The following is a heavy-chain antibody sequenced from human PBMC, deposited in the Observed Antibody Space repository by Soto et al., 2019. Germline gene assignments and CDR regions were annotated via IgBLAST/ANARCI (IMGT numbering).Heavy chain of an antibody. CDR3: ARASLRFVGGGFLEWFMTTLYGMDV. J-gene: IGHJ6*02. CDR2: ISYDGSNK. D-gene: IGHD3-3*01. V-gene: IGHV3-30-3*01. Sequence: PGGSLRLSCAASGFTFSSYAMHWVRQAPGKGLEWVAVISYDGSNKYYADSVKGRFTISRDNSKNTLYLQMNSLRAEDTAVYYCARASLRFVGGGFLEWFMTTLYGMDVWGQGTTVTVSS. CDR1: GFTFSSYA.